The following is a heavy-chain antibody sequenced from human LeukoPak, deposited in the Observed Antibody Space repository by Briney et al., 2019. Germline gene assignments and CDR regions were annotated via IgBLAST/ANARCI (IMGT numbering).Heavy chain of an antibody. V-gene: IGHV4-34*01. J-gene: IGHJ6*03. Sequence: PSETLSLTCAVYGGSFSGYYWSWIRQPPGKGLEWIGEINHRGSTNYNPSLKSRVTISVDTSKNQFSLKLSSVTAADTAVYYCARGLGGYKVIMVYATREHFYYMDVWGKGTTVTVSS. CDR2: INHRGST. CDR3: ARGLGGYKVIMVYATREHFYYMDV. D-gene: IGHD2-8*01. CDR1: GGSFSGYY.